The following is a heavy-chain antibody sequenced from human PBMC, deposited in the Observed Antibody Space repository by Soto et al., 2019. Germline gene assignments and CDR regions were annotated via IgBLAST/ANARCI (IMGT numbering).Heavy chain of an antibody. D-gene: IGHD1-26*01. Sequence: ASVKVSCKTSGYAFTSYDINCVRQATGQGLEWMGWMNPNSGNTAYAQKFQGRVTMTRNTSISTAYMELSSLRSEDTAVYYCARERSSGAFDIWGQGTMVTVSS. CDR2: MNPNSGNT. CDR1: GYAFTSYD. CDR3: ARERSSGAFDI. V-gene: IGHV1-8*01. J-gene: IGHJ3*02.